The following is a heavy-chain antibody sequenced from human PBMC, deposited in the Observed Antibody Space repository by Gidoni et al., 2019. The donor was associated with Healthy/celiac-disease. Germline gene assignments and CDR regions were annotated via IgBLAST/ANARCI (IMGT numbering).Heavy chain of an antibody. CDR1: GGSISSYY. J-gene: IGHJ3*01. V-gene: IGHV4-4*07. CDR3: AREPRNYSASCDYYFKDAFDL. Sequence: QVQLQESGPGLLKPSETLSLTCTVSGGSISSYYWSWIRQSVGKGLEWIGRICTSESTNDNPALNSRVTMSVDTSNNQFSLKLSSVTAADTAVYYCAREPRNYSASCDYYFKDAFDLWGQGTMVTVSS. D-gene: IGHD3-22*01. CDR2: ICTSEST.